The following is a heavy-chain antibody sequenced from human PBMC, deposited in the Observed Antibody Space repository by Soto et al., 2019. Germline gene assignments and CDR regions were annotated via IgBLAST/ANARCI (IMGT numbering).Heavy chain of an antibody. V-gene: IGHV3-9*01. CDR1: GLTFHDYA. D-gene: IGHD3-3*01. CDR2: ISWNSVGK. Sequence: EVQLVESGGGLVQPGRSLRLSCAASGLTFHDYAMHWVRQAPGKGLEWVSGISWNSVGKAYADSVKGRFTISRDNAKNSLYLQMNSLRPEDTALYYCAKGLATGVAFYYYGLDVW. CDR3: AKGLATGVAFYYYGLDV. J-gene: IGHJ6*01.